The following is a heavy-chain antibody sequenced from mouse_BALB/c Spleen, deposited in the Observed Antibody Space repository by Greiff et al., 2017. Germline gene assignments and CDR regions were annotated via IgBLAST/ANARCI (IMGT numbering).Heavy chain of an antibody. V-gene: IGHV1-69*02. CDR3: TREATVVDNFDY. Sequence: QVQLQQPGAELVRPGASVKLSCKASGFTFTSYWINWVKQRPGQGLEWIGNIYPSDSYTNYNQKFKDKATLTVDKSSSTAYMQLSSPTSEDSAVYYCTREATVVDNFDYWGQGTTLTVSS. CDR1: GFTFTSYW. CDR2: IYPSDSYT. D-gene: IGHD1-1*01. J-gene: IGHJ2*01.